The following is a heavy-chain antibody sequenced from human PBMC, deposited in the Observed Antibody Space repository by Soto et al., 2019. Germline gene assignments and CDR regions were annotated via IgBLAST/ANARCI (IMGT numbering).Heavy chain of an antibody. CDR3: ARVEGFDF. V-gene: IGHV1-8*01. CDR2: MNPNSGDT. Sequence: QVQLVQSGAEVKKPGASVKVSCKASGYTFTSYHINWVRQASGQGLEWMGWMNPNSGDTGYAQKFQGRVTMTWNTSINTAYLELSSLRSEDTAVYYCARVEGFDFWGQGTLVTVSS. J-gene: IGHJ4*02. CDR1: GYTFTSYH. D-gene: IGHD2-15*01.